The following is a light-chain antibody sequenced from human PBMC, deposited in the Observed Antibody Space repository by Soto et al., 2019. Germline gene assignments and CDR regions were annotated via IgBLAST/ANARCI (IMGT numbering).Light chain of an antibody. CDR3: QQYYDSPYT. J-gene: IGKJ2*01. Sequence: DIVLTQSPDSLAVSLGERATINCKSSQSLSYSTNNKNSLAWYQQKSGQPPKLLFYWASTRESGVPDRFSGGGSGTDFRLPIGSLQAEDVAVYYCQQYYDSPYTCGQGTRLEI. CDR1: QSLSYSTNNKNS. V-gene: IGKV4-1*01. CDR2: WAS.